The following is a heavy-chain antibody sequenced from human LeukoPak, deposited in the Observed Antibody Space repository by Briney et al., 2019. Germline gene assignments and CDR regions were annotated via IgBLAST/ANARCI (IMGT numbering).Heavy chain of an antibody. D-gene: IGHD3-10*01. V-gene: IGHV1-18*01. J-gene: IGHJ6*03. CDR1: GYTFTSYG. CDR3: ARCYYGSGSFSTYYYYYMDV. Sequence: GASVKVSCKASGYTFTSYGISWVRQAPGQGLEWMGWISAYNGNTNYAQKLQGRVTMTTDTSTSTAYMELSSLRSEDTAVYYCARCYYGSGSFSTYYYYYMDVWGKGTTVTVSS. CDR2: ISAYNGNT.